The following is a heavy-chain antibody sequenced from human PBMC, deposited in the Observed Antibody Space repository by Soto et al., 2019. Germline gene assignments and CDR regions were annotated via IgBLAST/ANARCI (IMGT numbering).Heavy chain of an antibody. V-gene: IGHV3-23*01. D-gene: IGHD2-15*01. Sequence: GRLLRLSCAASWVTFSSYAMSWVRQAPGKGLEWVSAISGSGGSTYYADSVKGRFTISRDNSKNTLYLQMNSLRAEDTAVYYCAKEDVVVVVAATRGGAFDIWGQGTMVTVSS. CDR3: AKEDVVVVVAATRGGAFDI. CDR1: WVTFSSYA. CDR2: ISGSGGST. J-gene: IGHJ3*02.